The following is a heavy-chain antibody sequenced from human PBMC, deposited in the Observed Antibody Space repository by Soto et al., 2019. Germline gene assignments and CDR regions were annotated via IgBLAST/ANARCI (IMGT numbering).Heavy chain of an antibody. Sequence: QITLKESGPTLVKPTQTLTLTCSTSGFSLIDSGVAVGSIRQPPGKALDWLALVYWDHDKRYSPSLRTRLTITRDTSKSQVVLTMPNIEALDTATYPGVQRCADQAGYYVYLWG. V-gene: IGHV2-5*02. CDR3: VQRCADQAGYYVYL. CDR2: VYWDHDK. D-gene: IGHD3-3*01. CDR1: GFSLIDSGVA. J-gene: IGHJ2*01.